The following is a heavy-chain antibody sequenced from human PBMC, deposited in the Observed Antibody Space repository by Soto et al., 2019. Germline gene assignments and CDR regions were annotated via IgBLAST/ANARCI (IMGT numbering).Heavy chain of an antibody. Sequence: ASVKVSCKASGYTFTSYDINWVRQAAGQGLEWMGWMNPNSGNTGYAQKFQGRVTMTRNTSISTAYMELSSLRSEDTALYYCARGFYYDSSGYPIGYWGQGTLVTVSS. V-gene: IGHV1-8*01. J-gene: IGHJ4*02. CDR2: MNPNSGNT. CDR1: GYTFTSYD. CDR3: ARGFYYDSSGYPIGY. D-gene: IGHD3-22*01.